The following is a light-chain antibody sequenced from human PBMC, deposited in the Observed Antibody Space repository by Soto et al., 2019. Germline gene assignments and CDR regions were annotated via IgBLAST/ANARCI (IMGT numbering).Light chain of an antibody. Sequence: QSALTQPAPVSGSPGQSITISCTGTSSDVGGYNYVSWYQQHPGKAPKLMIYDVSNRPSGVSNRFSGSKSGNTASLTISGLQAEDEADYYCSSYTSSSTLYVFGTGTKVTV. J-gene: IGLJ1*01. CDR2: DVS. V-gene: IGLV2-14*01. CDR3: SSYTSSSTLYV. CDR1: SSDVGGYNY.